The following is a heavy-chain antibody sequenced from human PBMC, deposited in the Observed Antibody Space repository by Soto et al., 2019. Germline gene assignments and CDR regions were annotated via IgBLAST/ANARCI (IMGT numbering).Heavy chain of an antibody. CDR3: VPKLPYDSNLFDY. J-gene: IGHJ4*02. Sequence: GGSLRLSCSASGFTFATYAMHWVRQAPGKGLEYVSAISNNAGSTYYADSVKGRFTISRDNSKNTLYLQMSSLRAEDTAVYYCVPKLPYDSNLFDYWGQGTLVTVSS. CDR1: GFTFATYA. D-gene: IGHD3-22*01. V-gene: IGHV3-64D*06. CDR2: ISNNAGST.